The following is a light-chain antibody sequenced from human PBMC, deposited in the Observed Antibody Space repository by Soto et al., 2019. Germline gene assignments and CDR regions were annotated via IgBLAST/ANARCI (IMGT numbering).Light chain of an antibody. Sequence: QSVLTQPASVSGSPGQTITISCTGTSSDIGSYNRVSWYQQPPGTSPKLIIYEVNNRPSGVPDRFSGSKSGNTASLTISGLQAEDEADYYCSLYSSNGSLIFGPGTKV. CDR1: SSDIGSYNR. V-gene: IGLV2-18*01. J-gene: IGLJ1*01. CDR3: SLYSSNGSLI. CDR2: EVN.